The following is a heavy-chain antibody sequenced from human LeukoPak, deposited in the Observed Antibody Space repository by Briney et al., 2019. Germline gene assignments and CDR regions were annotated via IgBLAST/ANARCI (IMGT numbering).Heavy chain of an antibody. J-gene: IGHJ6*03. Sequence: PGGSLRLSCAASGFTFSSYAIIWVRQAPGKGLEWVSGISGSGASTFYADSVKGRFTVSRDNSKNSLFLQMNSLRADDTAVYCCAKDNGDYGAYFYYYMDVWGKGTTVTVSS. CDR2: ISGSGAST. CDR3: AKDNGDYGAYFYYYMDV. CDR1: GFTFSSYA. D-gene: IGHD4-17*01. V-gene: IGHV3-23*01.